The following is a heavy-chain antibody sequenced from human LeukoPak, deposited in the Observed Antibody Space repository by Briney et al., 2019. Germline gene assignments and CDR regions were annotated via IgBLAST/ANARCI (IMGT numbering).Heavy chain of an antibody. Sequence: PSETLSLTCAVYGGSFSGYYWSWIRQPPGKGLEWIGEINHSGSTNYNPSLKSRVTISVDTSKNQFSLKLSSVTAADTAVYYCARGLRGRTAAGRPNWFDPWGQGTLVTVSS. CDR3: ARGLRGRTAAGRPNWFDP. CDR1: GGSFSGYY. D-gene: IGHD6-13*01. V-gene: IGHV4-34*01. CDR2: INHSGST. J-gene: IGHJ5*02.